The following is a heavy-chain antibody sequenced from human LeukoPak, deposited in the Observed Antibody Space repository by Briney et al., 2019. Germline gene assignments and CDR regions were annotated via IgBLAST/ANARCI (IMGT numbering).Heavy chain of an antibody. CDR2: ISWNSGSI. CDR1: GFTFDDYA. J-gene: IGHJ4*02. Sequence: GGSLRLSCAASGFTFDDYAMHWVRQAPGKGLECVSGISWNSGSIGYADSVKGRFTISRDNAKNPLYLQMNSLRAEDTAVYYCARDLNSSKYYYDSSGYCYWGQGTLVTVSS. V-gene: IGHV3-9*01. D-gene: IGHD3-22*01. CDR3: ARDLNSSKYYYDSSGYCY.